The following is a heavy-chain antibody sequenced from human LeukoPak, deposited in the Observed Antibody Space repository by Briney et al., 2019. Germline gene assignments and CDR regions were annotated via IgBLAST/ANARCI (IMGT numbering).Heavy chain of an antibody. D-gene: IGHD3-10*01. J-gene: IGHJ5*02. CDR3: ARRPMVRGGNWFDP. CDR1: GGSISTYY. Sequence: SETLSLTCTVSGGSISTYYWSWMRQPPGRGLEWIGYIYYSGSTNYNPSLKSRVTISVDTSKNQFSLKLSSVTAADTAVYYCARRPMVRGGNWFDPWGQGTLVTVSS. V-gene: IGHV4-59*01. CDR2: IYYSGST.